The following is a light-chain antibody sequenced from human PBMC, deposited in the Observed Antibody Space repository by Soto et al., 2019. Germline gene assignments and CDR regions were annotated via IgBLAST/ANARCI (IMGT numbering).Light chain of an antibody. CDR1: QSVTSDY. J-gene: IGKJ1*01. CDR3: QQYGSSRRTWT. Sequence: EIVLTQSPGTLSLSPGERATLSCRASQSVTSDYLAWYQQRLGQAPRLLIYSASRRATGIPDRFSGSKSGTDFTLTISRLEPEDFAVYYCQQYGSSRRTWTFGQGTKVEIK. V-gene: IGKV3-20*01. CDR2: SAS.